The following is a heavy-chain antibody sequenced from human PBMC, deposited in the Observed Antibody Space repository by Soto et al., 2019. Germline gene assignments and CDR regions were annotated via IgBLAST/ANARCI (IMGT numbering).Heavy chain of an antibody. D-gene: IGHD3-22*01. CDR1: GFTFSSYD. CDR3: ARVSVENYYDSSGPQNY. CDR2: ISDSGGST. V-gene: IGHV3-23*01. J-gene: IGHJ4*02. Sequence: GGSLRLSCAASGFTFSSYDMSWVRQAPGKGLEWVSGISDSGGSTNYADSVKGRFTISRDNSKNTLYLQVNSLRAEDTAAYYCARVSVENYYDSSGPQNYWGQGTLVTVSS.